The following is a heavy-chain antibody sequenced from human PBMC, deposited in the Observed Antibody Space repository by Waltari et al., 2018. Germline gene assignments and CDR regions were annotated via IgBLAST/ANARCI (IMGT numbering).Heavy chain of an antibody. J-gene: IGHJ4*02. V-gene: IGHV3-20*04. D-gene: IGHD6-19*01. CDR2: INWSGART. Sequence: EVQLVESGGGMLGPGGSLRLACAASGLTFRDSGMVWCRQVTGRGLEWVSGINWSGARTSYADSVMGRFTVSRDNAMNSLYREMSSLRAEDTALYYCVREVFGSGWRESYFFDYWGQGTVVTVSS. CDR3: VREVFGSGWRESYFFDY. CDR1: GLTFRDSG.